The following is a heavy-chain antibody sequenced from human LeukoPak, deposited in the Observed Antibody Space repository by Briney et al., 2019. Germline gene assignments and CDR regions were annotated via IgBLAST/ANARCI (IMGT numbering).Heavy chain of an antibody. CDR3: ARVDSSSPGSNGMDV. Sequence: GGSLRLSCAASGFTFSSYEMNWVRQAPGKRLEWVSYISSSGSTIYYADSVKGRFTISRDNAKNSLYLQMNSLRAEDTAVYYCARVDSSSPGSNGMDVWGQGTTVTVSS. V-gene: IGHV3-48*03. CDR2: ISSSGSTI. CDR1: GFTFSSYE. D-gene: IGHD6-6*01. J-gene: IGHJ6*02.